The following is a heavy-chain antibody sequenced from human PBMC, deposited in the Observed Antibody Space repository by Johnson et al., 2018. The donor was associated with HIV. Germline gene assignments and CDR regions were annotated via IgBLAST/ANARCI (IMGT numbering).Heavy chain of an antibody. CDR1: GFPFSGHN. Sequence: QVQLVESGGGSVKPRGSLRLSCAASGFPFSGHNMGWVRQAPGKGLEFLSYISSSGSSTYYIDSVKGRFTISRDNSKDTLYLQINSLTPEDTAVYFCARDSGGGYDLVGYAFDIWGQGTMVTVSS. CDR2: ISSSGSST. J-gene: IGHJ3*02. D-gene: IGHD5-12*01. V-gene: IGHV3-11*04. CDR3: ARDSGGGYDLVGYAFDI.